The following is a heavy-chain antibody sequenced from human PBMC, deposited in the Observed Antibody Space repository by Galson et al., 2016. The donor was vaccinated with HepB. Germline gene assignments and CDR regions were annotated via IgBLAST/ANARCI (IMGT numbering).Heavy chain of an antibody. CDR1: GFTFSRRA. D-gene: IGHD2-15*01. V-gene: IGHV3-23*01. Sequence: SLRLSCAVSGFTFSRRAMSWVRQAPGKGLEWVAIVRTTDVRSGPKTFYAESVKGRFISSRDDSRNTVYLQMSSLTDADTAVYFCTKLYCGDGSCYPRPYYVDYWGQGNLVTVSS. CDR2: VRTTDVRSGPKT. CDR3: TKLYCGDGSCYPRPYYVDY. J-gene: IGHJ4*02.